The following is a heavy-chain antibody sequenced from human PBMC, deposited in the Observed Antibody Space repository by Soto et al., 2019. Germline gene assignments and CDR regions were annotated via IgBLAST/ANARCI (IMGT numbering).Heavy chain of an antibody. V-gene: IGHV3-64D*06. J-gene: IGHJ6*02. CDR2: ISSNGGST. CDR3: AREGKYSSSWYRPHYYYYGMDV. D-gene: IGHD6-13*01. CDR1: GFTFSSYA. Sequence: GSLRLSCSASGFTFSSYAMHWVRQAPGKGLEYVSAISSNGGSTYYADSVKGRFTISRDNSKNTLYLQMSSLRAEDTAVYYCAREGKYSSSWYRPHYYYYGMDVWGQGTTVTVSS.